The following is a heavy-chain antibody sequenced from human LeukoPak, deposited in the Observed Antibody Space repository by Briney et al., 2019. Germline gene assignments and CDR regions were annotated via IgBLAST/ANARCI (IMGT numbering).Heavy chain of an antibody. CDR1: GDSVSSNSAA. V-gene: IGHV6-1*01. J-gene: IGHJ5*02. CDR2: TYYRSKWYN. Sequence: SPTLSLTFAISGDSVSSNSAAWNWIRQSPSRGLEWLGRTYYRSKWYNDYAVSVKSRITINPDTSKNQFSLQLNSVTPEDTAVYYCARTSDLSLASDPWGQGTLVTVSS. D-gene: IGHD3-16*01. CDR3: ARTSDLSLASDP.